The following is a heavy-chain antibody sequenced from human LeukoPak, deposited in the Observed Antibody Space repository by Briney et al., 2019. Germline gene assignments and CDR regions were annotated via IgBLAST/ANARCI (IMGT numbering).Heavy chain of an antibody. V-gene: IGHV3-23*01. CDR1: RFTFSTYA. CDR3: AKMRSSSSSLDY. CDR2: ISGSGAIT. J-gene: IGHJ4*02. D-gene: IGHD6-6*01. Sequence: GGSLRLSCAASRFTFSTYAMSWVRQAPGKGLECVSFISGSGAITYYADSVKGRFTVSRDNSKNTLYLQMNSLRAEDTAVYYCAKMRSSSSSLDYWGQGTLVTVSS.